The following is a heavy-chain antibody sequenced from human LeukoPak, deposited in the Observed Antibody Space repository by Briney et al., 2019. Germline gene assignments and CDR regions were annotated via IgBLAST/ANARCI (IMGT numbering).Heavy chain of an antibody. CDR3: ARWNGYADY. D-gene: IGHD2-2*01. Sequence: GGSLRLSCAASGFTFSSYGMSWVRQAPGKGLEWVSGFSSSGNTYYADSVKGRFTISRDNSKNTLYLQVNTPRVDDTAVYYCARWNGYADYWGQGTLVTVSS. CDR2: FSSSGNT. V-gene: IGHV3-23*01. CDR1: GFTFSSYG. J-gene: IGHJ4*02.